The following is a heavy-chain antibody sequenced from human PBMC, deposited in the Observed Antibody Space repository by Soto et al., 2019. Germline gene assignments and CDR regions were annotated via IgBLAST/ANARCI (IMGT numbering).Heavy chain of an antibody. J-gene: IGHJ4*02. CDR1: GFVFSSYG. D-gene: IGHD2-2*01. CDR2: ISSFNGS. V-gene: IGHV1-18*01. CDR3: ARDLRGCCRSANCYGDFDY. Sequence: QGQLVQSGAEVKKSGATVKVSCKASGFVFSSYGINWVRQAPGQGLEWMGWISSFNGSKYAQKFQDRVTLTTDTPTSTAYLELRGLKSDDTAVYYCARDLRGCCRSANCYGDFDYWGQGTLISVSS.